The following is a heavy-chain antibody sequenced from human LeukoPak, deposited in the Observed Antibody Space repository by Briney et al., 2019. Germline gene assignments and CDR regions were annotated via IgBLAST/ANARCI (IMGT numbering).Heavy chain of an antibody. CDR1: GGSISSYY. CDR2: IYYSGST. J-gene: IGHJ4*02. CDR3: ARHPFSSPFDY. D-gene: IGHD2/OR15-2a*01. Sequence: SETLSLTCTVSGGSISSYYWSWIRQPPGKGLEWIGCIYYSGSTNYNPSLKSRVTISVDTSKNQFSLKLSSVTAADTAVYYCARHPFSSPFDYWGQGTLVAVSS. V-gene: IGHV4-59*08.